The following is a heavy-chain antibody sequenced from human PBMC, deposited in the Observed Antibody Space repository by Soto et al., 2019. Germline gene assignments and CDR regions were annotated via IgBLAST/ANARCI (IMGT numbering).Heavy chain of an antibody. V-gene: IGHV5-51*01. J-gene: IGHJ6*02. CDR3: ARQGYCMGGSGYSDYYYGMYV. CDR2: IYPGDSDT. CDR1: GYSFPSYW. Sequence: GASLQISCKGSGYSFPSYWIGWVRQMPGKGLEWMGIIYPGDSDTRYSPSFQGQVTISADKSISTAYLQWSSLKASDTAIYYCARQGYCMGGSGYSDYYYGMYVWGQGTTVTVSS. D-gene: IGHD2-15*01.